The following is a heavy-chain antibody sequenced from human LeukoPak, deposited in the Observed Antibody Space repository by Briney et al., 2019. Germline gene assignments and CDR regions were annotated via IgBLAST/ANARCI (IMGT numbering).Heavy chain of an antibody. Sequence: SETLSLTCTVSGGSISSGSYYWRWIRQPPGKGLEWIGRIYTSGRTNYNPSLKSRVTISVDTSKSQFSLKLSSVTAADTAVYYCARLYGSGSSLYFDYWGQGTLVTVSS. CDR3: ARLYGSGSSLYFDY. D-gene: IGHD3-10*01. V-gene: IGHV4-61*02. J-gene: IGHJ4*02. CDR1: GGSISSGSYY. CDR2: IYTSGRT.